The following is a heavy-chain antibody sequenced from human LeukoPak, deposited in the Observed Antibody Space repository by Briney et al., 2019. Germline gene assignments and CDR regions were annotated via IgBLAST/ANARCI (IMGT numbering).Heavy chain of an antibody. J-gene: IGHJ4*02. Sequence: ASVKVSCKAFGYTFTSNYMHWVRQAPGQGPEWMGVISPSGGSTTYAQKFQGRVTMTRDMSTSTVYMELSSLRSEDTAVYYCARKWFGETSFDYWGQGTLVTVSS. CDR1: GYTFTSNY. CDR3: ARKWFGETSFDY. CDR2: ISPSGGST. D-gene: IGHD3-10*01. V-gene: IGHV1-46*01.